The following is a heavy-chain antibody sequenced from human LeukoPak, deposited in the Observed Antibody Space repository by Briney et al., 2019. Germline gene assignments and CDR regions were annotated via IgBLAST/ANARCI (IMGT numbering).Heavy chain of an antibody. J-gene: IGHJ4*02. D-gene: IGHD6-19*01. CDR3: ARGYIVAVDYYFDY. Sequence: GGSLRLSCEASGFTFRSYWMHWVRQAPGKGLVWVPRINGDGSSTSYADSVKGRFTISRDNSKNTLYLQMNSLRAEDTAVYYCARGYIVAVDYYFDYWGQGTLVTVSS. CDR2: INGDGSST. V-gene: IGHV3-74*01. CDR1: GFTFRSYW.